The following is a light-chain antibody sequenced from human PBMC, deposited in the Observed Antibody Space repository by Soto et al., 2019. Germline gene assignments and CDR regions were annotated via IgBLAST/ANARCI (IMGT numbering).Light chain of an antibody. CDR3: SSYTRSSSVL. Sequence: QSVLTQPASVSGSPGQSITISCTGTSSDVGYYNYVSWYQQHPGKAPKVLIYEVRHRPSGASSRFSGSKSGNTAFLTISGLQPEDEADYYCSSYTRSSSVLFGGGTKLTVL. J-gene: IGLJ2*01. CDR2: EVR. CDR1: SSDVGYYNY. V-gene: IGLV2-14*01.